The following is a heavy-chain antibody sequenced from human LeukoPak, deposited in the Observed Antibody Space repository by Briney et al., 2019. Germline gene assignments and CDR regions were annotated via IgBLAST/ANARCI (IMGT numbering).Heavy chain of an antibody. J-gene: IGHJ4*02. CDR1: GFTFSTYA. CDR3: ARDYYDSSGYYYVFDY. Sequence: GGSLRLSCAASGFTFSTYAMSWVRQAPGKGLEWVSSISGNGVGTYYADSVKGRFTISRDNAKNSLYLQMNSLRAEDTAVYYCARDYYDSSGYYYVFDYWGQGTLVAVSS. D-gene: IGHD3-22*01. V-gene: IGHV3-23*01. CDR2: ISGNGVGT.